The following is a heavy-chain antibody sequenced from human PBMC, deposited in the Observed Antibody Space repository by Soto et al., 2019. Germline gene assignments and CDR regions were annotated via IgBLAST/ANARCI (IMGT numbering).Heavy chain of an antibody. CDR1: GGSFSGYY. J-gene: IGHJ6*03. V-gene: IGHV4-34*01. CDR3: ARRRGLFIYGLGGGDYYYYMDV. Sequence: SETLSLTCAVYGGSFSGYYWSWIRQPPGKGLEWIGEINHSGSTNYNPSLKSRVPIAVDTSKNQFSLKLSSVTAADTAVYYCARRRGLFIYGLGGGDYYYYMDVWGKGTTVTVSS. D-gene: IGHD2-15*01. CDR2: INHSGST.